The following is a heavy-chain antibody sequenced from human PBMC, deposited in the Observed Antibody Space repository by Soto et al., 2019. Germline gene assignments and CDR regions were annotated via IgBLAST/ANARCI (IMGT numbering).Heavy chain of an antibody. CDR2: FDPEEGET. J-gene: IGHJ4*02. Sequence: ASVKVSCKVSGNSLTELSMHWVRQARGKRLEWMGGFDPEEGETFNAQKFQGRLTMTEDTSTETAYMDLTGLRSEDTAVYFCGIEALKSDVFHSYFENWGEGTLVSVAS. D-gene: IGHD3-10*01. CDR3: GIEALKSDVFHSYFEN. CDR1: GNSLTELS. V-gene: IGHV1-24*01.